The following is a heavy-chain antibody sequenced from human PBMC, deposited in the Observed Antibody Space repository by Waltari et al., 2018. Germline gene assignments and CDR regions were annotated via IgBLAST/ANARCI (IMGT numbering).Heavy chain of an antibody. V-gene: IGHV4-38-2*02. D-gene: IGHD4-17*01. CDR3: VRDPVTPRVLFDH. J-gene: IGHJ4*02. CDR2: MFYSGST. CDR1: GSSITSDYC. Sequence: QVQLQESGAGLVKSSETLSLTCTVSGSSITSDYCWGWIRQPPGKGLEWIGSMFYSGSTYNNPSLSSRVTMSLDTSKKQFSLKLTSVTAADTAVYYCVRDPVTPRVLFDHWGQGTLVTVSS.